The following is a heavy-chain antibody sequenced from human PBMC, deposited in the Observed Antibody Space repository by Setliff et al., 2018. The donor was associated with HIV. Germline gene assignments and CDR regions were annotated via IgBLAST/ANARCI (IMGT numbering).Heavy chain of an antibody. V-gene: IGHV4-4*07. CDR1: GGSISTYY. J-gene: IGHJ3*02. CDR2: IYTSGST. D-gene: IGHD3-22*01. Sequence: SETLSLTCTVSGGSISTYYWSWIRQPAGKGLEWIGRIYTSGSTNYNPSIKSRVTMSVDTSKNQFSLKLSSVTAADTAVYYCARGTYYYDSSGFRDAFDIWGQGTMVTGS. CDR3: ARGTYYYDSSGFRDAFDI.